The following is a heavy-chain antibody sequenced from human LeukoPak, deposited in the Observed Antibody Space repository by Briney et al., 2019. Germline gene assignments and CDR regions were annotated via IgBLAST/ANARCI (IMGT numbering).Heavy chain of an antibody. Sequence: SETLSLTCAVYGGSFSGYYWSWIRQPPGKGLEWIGYIYYSGSTYYNPSLKSRVTISVDTSKNQFSLKLSSVTAADTAVYYCARVQVDYYGMDVWGQGTTVTVSS. CDR1: GGSFSGYY. CDR3: ARVQVDYYGMDV. CDR2: IYYSGST. D-gene: IGHD1-1*01. J-gene: IGHJ6*02. V-gene: IGHV4-30-4*01.